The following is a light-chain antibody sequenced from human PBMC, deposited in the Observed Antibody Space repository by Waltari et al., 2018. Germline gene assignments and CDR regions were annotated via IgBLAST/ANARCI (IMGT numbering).Light chain of an antibody. Sequence: YVLTQPPSVSVDPGKTARLTCGGDNIGSKSVNWYQQKPGQAPGLVMFYDSDRPSEIPERCAGSNSGNTATLTISWVEAGDEADYHCQVWDDVTDSGVFGGGTKLTVL. V-gene: IGLV3-21*04. CDR2: YDS. J-gene: IGLJ3*02. CDR3: QVWDDVTDSGV. CDR1: NIGSKS.